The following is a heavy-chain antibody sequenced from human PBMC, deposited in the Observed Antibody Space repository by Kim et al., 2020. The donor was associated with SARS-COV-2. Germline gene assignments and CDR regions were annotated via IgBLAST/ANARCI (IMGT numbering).Heavy chain of an antibody. CDR3: ARVPRYCSSTSCYIFPADY. CDR1: GGTFSSYA. CDR2: IIPIFGTA. V-gene: IGHV1-69*13. J-gene: IGHJ4*02. Sequence: SVKVSCKASGGTFSSYAISWVRQAPGQGLEWMGGIIPIFGTANYAQKFQGRVTITADESTSTAYMELSSLRSEDTAVYYCARVPRYCSSTSCYIFPADYWGQGTLVTVSS. D-gene: IGHD2-2*02.